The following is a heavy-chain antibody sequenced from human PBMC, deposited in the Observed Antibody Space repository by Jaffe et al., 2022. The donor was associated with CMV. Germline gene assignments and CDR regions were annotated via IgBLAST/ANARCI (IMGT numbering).Heavy chain of an antibody. Sequence: QVQLVQSGAEVKKPGSSVKVSCKASGGTFSSYAISWVRQAPGQGLEWMGRIIPILGIANYAQKFQGRVTITADKSTSTAYMELSSLRSEDTAVYYCARDYYDSSGYYYYYYYMDVWGKGTTVTVSS. D-gene: IGHD3-22*01. CDR1: GGTFSSYA. J-gene: IGHJ6*03. CDR2: IIPILGIA. CDR3: ARDYYDSSGYYYYYYYMDV. V-gene: IGHV1-69*09.